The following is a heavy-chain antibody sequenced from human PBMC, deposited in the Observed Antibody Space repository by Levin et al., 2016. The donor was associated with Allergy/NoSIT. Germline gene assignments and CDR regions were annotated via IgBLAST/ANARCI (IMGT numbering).Heavy chain of an antibody. D-gene: IGHD6-13*01. CDR1: GYTFTSYG. Sequence: ASVKVSCKASGYTFTSYGISWVRQAPGQGLEWMGWISAYNGNTNYAQKLQGRVTMTTDTSTSTAYMELRSLRSDDTAVYYCARVGGEAAAGYYYYYYGMDVWGQGTTVTVSS. CDR2: ISAYNGNT. J-gene: IGHJ6*02. V-gene: IGHV1-18*01. CDR3: ARVGGEAAAGYYYYYYGMDV.